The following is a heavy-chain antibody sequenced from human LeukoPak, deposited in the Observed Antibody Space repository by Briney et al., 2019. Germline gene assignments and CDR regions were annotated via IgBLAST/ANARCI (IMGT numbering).Heavy chain of an antibody. CDR1: GFTFDDYA. CDR2: ISWNSGSI. D-gene: IGHD5-24*01. V-gene: IGHV3-9*01. CDR3: AKTGRDGYNYGDFQH. J-gene: IGHJ1*01. Sequence: PGRSLRLSCAASGFTFDDYAMHWVRQAPGKGLEWVSGISWNSGSIGYADSVKGRFTISRDNAKNSLYLQMTSLRAEDTALYYCAKTGRDGYNYGDFQHWGQGTLVTVSS.